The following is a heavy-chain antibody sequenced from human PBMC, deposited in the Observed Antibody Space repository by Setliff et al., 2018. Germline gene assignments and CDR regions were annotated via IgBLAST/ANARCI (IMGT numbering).Heavy chain of an antibody. CDR2: IYYSGST. D-gene: IGHD5-18*01. V-gene: IGHV4-31*03. CDR3: ARVYADTVDAFAI. CDR1: GGSISSGGYY. Sequence: PSETLSLTCTVSGGSISSGGYYWSWIRQHPGKGLEWIGYIYYSGSTYYNPSLKSRVTISVDTSKNQFSLKLSSVTAADTAVYYCARVYADTVDAFAIWGQGTMVTVS. J-gene: IGHJ3*02.